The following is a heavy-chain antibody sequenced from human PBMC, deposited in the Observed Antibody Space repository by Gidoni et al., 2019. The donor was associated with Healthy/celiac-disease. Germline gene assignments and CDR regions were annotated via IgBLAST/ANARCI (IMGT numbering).Heavy chain of an antibody. D-gene: IGHD3-3*01. V-gene: IGHV1-46*03. Sequence: QVQLVQSGAEVKKPGASVKVSCKASGYTFTSYYMHWVRQAPGQGLEWMGIINPSGGSTSYAQKFQGRVTMTRDTSTSTVYMELSSLRSEDTAVYYCARDFSGVKAYYDFWSGYFAFDIWGQGTMVTVSS. J-gene: IGHJ3*02. CDR1: GYTFTSYY. CDR3: ARDFSGVKAYYDFWSGYFAFDI. CDR2: INPSGGST.